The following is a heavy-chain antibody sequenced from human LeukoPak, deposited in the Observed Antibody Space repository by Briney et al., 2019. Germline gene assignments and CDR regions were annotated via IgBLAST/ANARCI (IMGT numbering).Heavy chain of an antibody. D-gene: IGHD2-15*01. V-gene: IGHV3-21*01. Sequence: GGSLRLSCAASGFTFSSYSMNWVRQAPGKGLEWVSSISSSSSYIYYADSVKGRFTISRDNAKNSLYLQMNSLRAEDTAVYYCARDRMLRNWFDPWGQGTLVTVSS. J-gene: IGHJ5*02. CDR3: ARDRMLRNWFDP. CDR1: GFTFSSYS. CDR2: ISSSSSYI.